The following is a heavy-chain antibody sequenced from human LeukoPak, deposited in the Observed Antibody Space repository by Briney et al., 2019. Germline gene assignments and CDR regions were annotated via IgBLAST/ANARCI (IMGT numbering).Heavy chain of an antibody. J-gene: IGHJ4*02. CDR2: INTDGSST. V-gene: IGHV3-74*03. CDR1: GFTFSNYW. D-gene: IGHD3-10*01. CDR3: TISAPGKRYFDN. Sequence: GGSLRLSCAGSGFTFSNYWMYWARQAPGEGLVCVSRINTDGSSTSYADSVTGRFTISRDDAKNTLYLQMNSLRTEDTAVYYCTISAPGKRYFDNWGQGALVTVSS.